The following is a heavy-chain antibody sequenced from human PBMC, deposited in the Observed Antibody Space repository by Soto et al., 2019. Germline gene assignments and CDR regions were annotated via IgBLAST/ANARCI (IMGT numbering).Heavy chain of an antibody. V-gene: IGHV3-48*02. Sequence: GRYLRLSYAVSGFTFNSYSMNWVRQAPGKGLEWVSSISSSSSTIYYAASAKCRFTISRDNAKNPLYQQMNCLGDENSADYYIARERTIFGVDHYDFYYSGMDVWGQCTTVTLSS. CDR3: ARERTIFGVDHYDFYYSGMDV. CDR1: GFTFNSYS. CDR2: ISSSSSTI. D-gene: IGHD3-3*01. J-gene: IGHJ6*02.